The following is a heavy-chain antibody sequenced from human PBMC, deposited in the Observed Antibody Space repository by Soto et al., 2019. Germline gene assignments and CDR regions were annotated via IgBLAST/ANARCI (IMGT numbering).Heavy chain of an antibody. CDR3: ARTARLVDY. CDR2: MSPSGSGI. J-gene: IGHJ4*02. CDR1: GFTFTDHY. Sequence: QVRLVESGGGLGKPGGSLRLSCVASGFTFTDHYMSWIRQAPGKGLEWIAYMSPSGSGISYADAAKGRFTISRDNARNTVYLQMNTLRAEDTAVYYCARTARLVDYWGQGTLVTVSS. V-gene: IGHV3-11*01.